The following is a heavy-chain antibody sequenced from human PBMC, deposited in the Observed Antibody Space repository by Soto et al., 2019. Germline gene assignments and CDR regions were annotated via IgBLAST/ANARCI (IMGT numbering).Heavy chain of an antibody. V-gene: IGHV1-2*02. J-gene: IGHJ6*02. CDR1: GYTFTGYY. CDR3: AREEQQLVPDYYYYYYGMDV. Sequence: ASVKVSCKASGYTFTGYYMHWVRQAPGQGLEWMGWINPNSGGTNYAQKFQGRVTMTRDTSISTAYMELSRLRSDDTAVYYCAREEQQLVPDYYYYYYGMDVWGQGTTATVSS. CDR2: INPNSGGT. D-gene: IGHD6-13*01.